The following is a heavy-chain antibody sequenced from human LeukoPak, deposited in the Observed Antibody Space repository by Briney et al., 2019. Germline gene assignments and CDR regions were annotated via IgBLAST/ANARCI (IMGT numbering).Heavy chain of an antibody. CDR2: ISRSSSYI. V-gene: IGHV3-21*01. Sequence: GGSLRLSCAASGFTFISNTMNWVRQAPGTGLEWVSSISRSSSYIYYTDSVKGRFTISRDNAKNSLYLQMNSLTAEDTAVYYCARAEYTYGPRGSDFWGQGTLVSVSS. D-gene: IGHD5-18*01. CDR1: GFTFISNT. J-gene: IGHJ4*02. CDR3: ARAEYTYGPRGSDF.